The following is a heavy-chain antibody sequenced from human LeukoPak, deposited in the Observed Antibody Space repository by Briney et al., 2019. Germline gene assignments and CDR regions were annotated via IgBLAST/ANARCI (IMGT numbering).Heavy chain of an antibody. Sequence: GGSLRLSCAASGFTFSSYGMHWVRQAPGKGLEWVAAIWYDGSNKYYADSVKGRFTISRDNSKNTLYLQMNSLRAEDTAVYYCARDPGNSSGYYFDYWGQGTLVTVSS. CDR2: IWYDGSNK. CDR3: ARDPGNSSGYYFDY. J-gene: IGHJ4*02. CDR1: GFTFSSYG. D-gene: IGHD3-22*01. V-gene: IGHV3-33*01.